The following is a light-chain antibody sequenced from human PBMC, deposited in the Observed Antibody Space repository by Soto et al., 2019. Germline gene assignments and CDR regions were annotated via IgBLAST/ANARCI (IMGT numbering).Light chain of an antibody. J-gene: IGKJ1*01. CDR3: QQYNNWPQ. CDR1: QTVSKF. Sequence: IQMTQSPSSLSASVGDRVTITCRASQTVSKFLNWYQQKPGKAPDLLIYDASSLESGVPSRFSGIGSGTEFTLSISSLQPEDFAVYYCQQYNNWPQFGQGTKVDI. CDR2: DAS. V-gene: IGKV1D-13*01.